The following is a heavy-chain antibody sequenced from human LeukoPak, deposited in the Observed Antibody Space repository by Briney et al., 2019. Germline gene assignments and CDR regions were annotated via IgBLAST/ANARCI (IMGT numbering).Heavy chain of an antibody. D-gene: IGHD4-17*01. CDR3: AREGFYGDYRRFDY. CDR2: INTNTGNP. V-gene: IGHV7-4-1*02. J-gene: IGHJ4*02. Sequence: ASVKVSCKASGYTFTSYAMNWVRQAPGQGLEWMGWINTNTGNPTYAQGFTGRFVFSLDTSVSAAYLQISSLKTEDTAVYYCAREGFYGDYRRFDYWGQGTLVTVSS. CDR1: GYTFTSYA.